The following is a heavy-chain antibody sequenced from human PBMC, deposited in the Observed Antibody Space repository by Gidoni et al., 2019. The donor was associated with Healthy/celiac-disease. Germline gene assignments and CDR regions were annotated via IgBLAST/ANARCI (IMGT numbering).Heavy chain of an antibody. V-gene: IGHV1-18*01. CDR1: GYTFTSSG. J-gene: IGHJ6*02. CDR3: ARDPCANSRYNWNDCYYYGMDV. D-gene: IGHD1-1*01. CDR2: ISAYNGNT. Sequence: QVQLVQSGAEVKKPGASVKVSCKASGYTFTSSGISWVRQAPGQGLEWMGWISAYNGNTNYAQKLQGRVTMTTDTSTSTAYMELRSLRSDDTAVYYCARDPCANSRYNWNDCYYYGMDVWGQGTTVTVSS.